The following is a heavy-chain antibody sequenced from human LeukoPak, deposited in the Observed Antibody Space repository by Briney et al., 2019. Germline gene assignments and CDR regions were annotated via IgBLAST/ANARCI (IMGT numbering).Heavy chain of an antibody. CDR3: ARVKDSSGYFGY. D-gene: IGHD3-22*01. CDR2: ISYDGSNK. CDR1: GFTFSSSA. V-gene: IGHV3-30-3*01. J-gene: IGHJ4*02. Sequence: GVLRLSCAASGFTFSSSAMHWVRQAPGKGLEWVAVISYDGSNKYYADSVKGRFTISRDNSKNTLYLQMNSLRAEDTAVYYCARVKDSSGYFGYWGQGTLVTVSS.